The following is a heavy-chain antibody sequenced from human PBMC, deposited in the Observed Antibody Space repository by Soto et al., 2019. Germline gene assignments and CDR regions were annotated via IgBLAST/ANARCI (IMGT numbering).Heavy chain of an antibody. J-gene: IGHJ3*02. V-gene: IGHV4-34*01. D-gene: IGHD1-1*01. CDR1: GGFVSSGNYY. CDR2: MSHSGGT. Sequence: QEQLQQWGARLLKPSETLSLTCAVYGGFVSSGNYYWSWIRQPPGKGLEWIGEMSHSGGTHFNPSLKSRVTRSVDTSKNQFSLKMSSVTAADTALYYCARVERGTATTVVDAFDIWGPGTMVTVSS. CDR3: ARVERGTATTVVDAFDI.